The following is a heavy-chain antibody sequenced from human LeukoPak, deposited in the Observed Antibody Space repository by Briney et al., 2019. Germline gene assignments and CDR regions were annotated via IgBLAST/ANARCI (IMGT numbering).Heavy chain of an antibody. J-gene: IGHJ4*02. CDR1: GFSFRSYA. V-gene: IGHV3-23*01. CDR2: LRGGGET. CDR3: AEANWISSADAVV. D-gene: IGHD2-2*03. Sequence: GGSLRLSCAASGFSFRSYAMSWVRQAPARGLEWVSSLRGGGETFYADSVKGRFTLSRDESRNTVYLQMNNLRVEDTAVYFCAEANWISSADAVVWGQGTLVTVSS.